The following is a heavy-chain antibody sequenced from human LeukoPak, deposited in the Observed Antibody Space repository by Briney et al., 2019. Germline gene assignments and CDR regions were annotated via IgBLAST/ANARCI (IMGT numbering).Heavy chain of an antibody. Sequence: SETLSLTCTVSGSFLSSDYYWGWIRQPPGKGLEWIGSIYYSGSGNTYYNASLKSRVAIFVDTPKKQFSLNLRSVTAADTAIYCCASRGAQFFDDSWGQGTLVIVSS. CDR1: GSFLSSDYY. D-gene: IGHD5-24*01. J-gene: IGHJ4*02. CDR3: ASRGAQFFDDS. V-gene: IGHV4-38-2*02. CDR2: IYYSGSGNT.